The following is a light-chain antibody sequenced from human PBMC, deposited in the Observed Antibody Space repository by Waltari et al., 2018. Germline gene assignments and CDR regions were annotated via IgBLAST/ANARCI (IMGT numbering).Light chain of an antibody. J-gene: IGKJ2*01. CDR2: TAS. CDR1: QGISSP. Sequence: CRASQGISSPLAWYQQKPGKAPKLLIYTASTLQSGVPSRFSGSGSGTEFTLIITTLQPEDFATYFCLQAYSFPRTFGQGTKLEIK. CDR3: LQAYSFPRT. V-gene: IGKV1-12*01.